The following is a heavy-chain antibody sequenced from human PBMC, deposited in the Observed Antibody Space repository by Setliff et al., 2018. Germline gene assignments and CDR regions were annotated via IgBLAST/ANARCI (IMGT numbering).Heavy chain of an antibody. V-gene: IGHV3-11*04. CDR3: ARDVFDFRTGQAGP. CDR2: ISGDGNTV. Sequence: PGGSLRLSCAASGFRFSDLYMSWVRQVPGKGLEWLSKISGDGNTVYYADSVRGRFTISRDNAKNSLYLQMNSLRVEDTAVYYCARDVFDFRTGQAGPWGQGTLVTVSS. D-gene: IGHD3-3*01. J-gene: IGHJ5*02. CDR1: GFRFSDLY.